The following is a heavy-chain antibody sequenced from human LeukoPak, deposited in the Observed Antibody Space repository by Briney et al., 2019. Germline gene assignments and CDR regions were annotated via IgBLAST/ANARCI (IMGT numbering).Heavy chain of an antibody. Sequence: GRSLRLSCAASGFTFSNYWMHWVRQAPGKGLVWVSRTNSDGSSTTYADSVKGRFTISRDNAKNTLYLQMNSLRAEDTAVYYCARDYGRSRDYGMDVWGQGTTVTVSS. D-gene: IGHD3-10*01. CDR1: GFTFSNYW. CDR3: ARDYGRSRDYGMDV. V-gene: IGHV3-74*01. CDR2: TNSDGSST. J-gene: IGHJ6*02.